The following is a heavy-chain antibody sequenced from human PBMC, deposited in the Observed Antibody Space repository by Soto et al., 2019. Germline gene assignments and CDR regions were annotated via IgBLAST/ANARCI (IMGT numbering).Heavy chain of an antibody. V-gene: IGHV3-15*01. Sequence: EVQLVESGGGLVKPGGSLRLSCGASGFTFSNAWMRWVRQAPGKGLEWVGRIKSKTDGGTTDDAAPVKGRFTISRDDSKNTLYLQLNSLKTEDTDFYYCTTDPDDYPKDWGQGTLVTVSS. CDR3: TTDPDDYPKD. D-gene: IGHD4-17*01. CDR1: GFTFSNAW. J-gene: IGHJ4*02. CDR2: IKSKTDGGTT.